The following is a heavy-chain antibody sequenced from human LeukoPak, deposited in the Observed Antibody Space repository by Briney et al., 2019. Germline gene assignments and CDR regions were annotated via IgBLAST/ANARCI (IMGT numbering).Heavy chain of an antibody. CDR1: GFTFSSYA. Sequence: GGSLRLSCAASGFTFSSYAMSWVRQAPGKGLEWVSAISGSGGSTYYADSVKGRSTISRDNSKNTLYLQMNSLRAQDTGVYYCATATAAGLFDYWGQGTLVTVSS. J-gene: IGHJ4*02. V-gene: IGHV3-23*01. CDR3: ATATAAGLFDY. CDR2: ISGSGGST.